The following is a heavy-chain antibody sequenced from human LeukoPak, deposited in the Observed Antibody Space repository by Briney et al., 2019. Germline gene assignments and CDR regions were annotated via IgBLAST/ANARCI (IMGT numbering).Heavy chain of an antibody. J-gene: IGHJ4*02. V-gene: IGHV3-7*01. CDR1: GFPFNNYW. CDR3: TRDSSGYYTTY. D-gene: IGHD3-22*01. CDR2: IKQDGSEK. Sequence: GGSLRLSCAASGFPFNNYWMSWVRQALGKGLEWVAIIKQDGSEKFYVDSVKGRFTISRDNAKNSLYLQMNSLRAEDTAIYYCTRDSSGYYTTYWGQGTLVTVSS.